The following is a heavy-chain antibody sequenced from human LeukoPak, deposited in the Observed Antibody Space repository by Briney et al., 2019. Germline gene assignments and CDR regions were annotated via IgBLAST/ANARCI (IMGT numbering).Heavy chain of an antibody. D-gene: IGHD3-10*01. CDR3: AGRKRYYGSGSYYNPPFDAFDI. J-gene: IGHJ3*02. V-gene: IGHV4-61*01. CDR1: GGSISVGSYY. Sequence: SETLSLTCTDSGGSISVGSYYWTWIRQPPGKGLEWIGYIHHSGSTNYNPSLKSRVTISVDTSKNQFSLKLSSVTAADTAVYYCAGRKRYYGSGSYYNPPFDAFDIWGQGTMVTVSS. CDR2: IHHSGST.